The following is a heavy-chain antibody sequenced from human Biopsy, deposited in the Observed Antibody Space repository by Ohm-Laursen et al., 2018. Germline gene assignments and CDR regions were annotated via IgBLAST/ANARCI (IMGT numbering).Heavy chain of an antibody. CDR3: VKDTNWNYVWDRPGAAKGMDV. Sequence: SLRLSCAASGFSFDDFAMHWVRHSPGKGLEWVAGIDWNSRNINYGDSVKGRFSVSRDNAKNSLYLQMNSLRGEDTALYYCVKDTNWNYVWDRPGAAKGMDVWGQGTTVTVSS. J-gene: IGHJ6*02. V-gene: IGHV3-9*01. CDR2: IDWNSRNI. D-gene: IGHD1-7*01. CDR1: GFSFDDFA.